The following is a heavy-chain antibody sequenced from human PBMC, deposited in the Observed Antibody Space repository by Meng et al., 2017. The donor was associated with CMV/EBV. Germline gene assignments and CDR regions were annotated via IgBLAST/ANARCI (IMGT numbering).Heavy chain of an antibody. J-gene: IGHJ4*02. CDR3: ARGRSFYGSGSYSY. V-gene: IGHV4-34*01. CDR2: INHSGST. Sequence: GSLRPSCAVYGGSFSGYYWSWIRQPPGKGLEWIGEINHSGSTNYNPSLKSRVTISVDTSKNQFSLKLSSVTAADTAVYYCARGRSFYGSGSYSYWGQGTLVTVSS. D-gene: IGHD3-10*01. CDR1: GGSFSGYY.